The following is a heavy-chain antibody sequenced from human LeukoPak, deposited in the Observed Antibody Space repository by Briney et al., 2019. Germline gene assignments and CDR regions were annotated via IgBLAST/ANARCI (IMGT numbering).Heavy chain of an antibody. D-gene: IGHD6-19*01. CDR2: IYYSGST. CDR1: GYSISSGYY. J-gene: IGHJ3*02. CDR3: AREPDSSGWYRGAFDI. Sequence: SETLSLTCTVSGYSISSGYYWGWIRQPPGKGLEWIGYIYYSGSTNYNPSLKSRVTISVDTSKNQFSLKLSSVTAADTAVYYCAREPDSSGWYRGAFDIWGQGTMVTVSS. V-gene: IGHV4-61*01.